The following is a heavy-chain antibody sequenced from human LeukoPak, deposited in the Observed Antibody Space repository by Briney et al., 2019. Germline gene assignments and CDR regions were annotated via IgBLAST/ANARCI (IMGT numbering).Heavy chain of an antibody. CDR3: ARVGGRDAYKLFFFDS. CDR1: GGSISSYY. Sequence: SETLSLTCTVSGGSISSYYWSWIRQPPGKGLEWIGYIYYSGSTRYSPSLKSRVTISVDTSKNQLSLKLSSVTTADTAVYYCARVGGRDAYKLFFFDSWGQGTLVTVYS. J-gene: IGHJ4*02. CDR2: IYYSGST. V-gene: IGHV4-59*01. D-gene: IGHD5-24*01.